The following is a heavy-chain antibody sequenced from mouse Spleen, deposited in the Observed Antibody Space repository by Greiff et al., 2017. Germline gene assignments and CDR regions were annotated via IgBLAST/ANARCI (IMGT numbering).Heavy chain of an antibody. J-gene: IGHJ1*03. CDR1: GFTFSNYG. CDR3: ARNWYFDV. V-gene: IGHV5-6*02. Sequence: DVKLQESGGDLVKPGGSLKLSCAASGFTFSNYGMSWVRQTPDKRLEWVATISSGGSYTYYPDSVKGRFTISRDNAKNTLYLQMSSLKSEDTAMYYCARNWYFDVWGTGTTVTVSS. CDR2: ISSGGSYT.